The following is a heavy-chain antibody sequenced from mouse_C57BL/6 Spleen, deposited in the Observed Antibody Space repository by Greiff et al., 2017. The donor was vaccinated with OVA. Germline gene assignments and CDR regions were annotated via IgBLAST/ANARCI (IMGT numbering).Heavy chain of an antibody. J-gene: IGHJ2*01. CDR2: ISSGGSYT. Sequence: EVQRVESGGDLVKPGGSLKLSCAASGFTFSSYGMSWVRQTPDKRLEWVATISSGGSYTYYPDSVKGRFTNSRDKAKTTLYLQMSSLKSKDTAMEYYARHRDSRCNYFADWGQGTTLTVSS. D-gene: IGHD1-1*01. CDR1: GFTFSSYG. V-gene: IGHV5-6*01. CDR3: ARHRDSRCNYFAD.